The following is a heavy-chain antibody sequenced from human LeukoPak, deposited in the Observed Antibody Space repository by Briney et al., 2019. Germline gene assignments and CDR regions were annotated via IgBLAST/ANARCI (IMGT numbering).Heavy chain of an antibody. J-gene: IGHJ2*01. CDR3: ARDLWSGYRNYWYFDL. Sequence: SETLSLTCAVYGGSFSGYYWSWIRQPPGKGLEWIGEINHSGSTNYNPSLKSRVTISVDTSKNQFSLKLSSVTAADTAVYYCARDLWSGYRNYWYFDLWGRGTLVTVSS. CDR2: INHSGST. D-gene: IGHD3-3*01. CDR1: GGSFSGYY. V-gene: IGHV4-34*01.